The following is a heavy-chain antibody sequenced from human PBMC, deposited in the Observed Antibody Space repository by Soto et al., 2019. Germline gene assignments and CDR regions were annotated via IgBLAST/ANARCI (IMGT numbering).Heavy chain of an antibody. V-gene: IGHV2-70*12. CDR1: GFSLSTSGMC. D-gene: IGHD4-17*01. CDR2: IDWDDDK. CDR3: AHLVMTTVTTVFDY. J-gene: IGHJ4*02. Sequence: SGPTLVNPTQTLTLTCTFSGFSLSTSGMCVSWIRQPPGKALEWLALIDWDDDKYYSTSLKSRLTITKDTSKNQVVLTMTNMDPVDTATYYCAHLVMTTVTTVFDYWGQGTLVTVS.